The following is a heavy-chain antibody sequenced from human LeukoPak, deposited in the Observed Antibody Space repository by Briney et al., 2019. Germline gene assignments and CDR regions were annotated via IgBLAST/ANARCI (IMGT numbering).Heavy chain of an antibody. CDR1: GFTFSSYE. CDR3: TTLGYHLDS. V-gene: IGHV3-48*03. CDR2: ITSSGSTI. D-gene: IGHD3-22*01. J-gene: IGHJ4*02. Sequence: GGSLRLSCAASGFTFSSYEMNWVRQAPGKGLEWVSYITSSGSTIFYADSVKGRFTISRDNAKNSLYLQMNSLRVEDTALYYCTTLGYHLDSWGQGTLVTVSS.